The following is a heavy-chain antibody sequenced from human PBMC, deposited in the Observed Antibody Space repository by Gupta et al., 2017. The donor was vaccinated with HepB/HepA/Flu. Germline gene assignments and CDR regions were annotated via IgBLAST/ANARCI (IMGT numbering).Heavy chain of an antibody. J-gene: IGHJ6*03. Sequence: QVQLVQSGAEVKKPGSSVKVSCKASGGTFSSYAISWVRQAPGQGLEWMGGIIPIFGTANYAQKFQGRVTITADESTSTAYMERSSRRSEDTAVYYCARDGYSGYDCVRYYYYYMDVWGKGTTVTVSS. CDR2: IIPIFGTA. CDR1: GGTFSSYA. V-gene: IGHV1-69*01. CDR3: ARDGYSGYDCVRYYYYYMDV. D-gene: IGHD5-12*01.